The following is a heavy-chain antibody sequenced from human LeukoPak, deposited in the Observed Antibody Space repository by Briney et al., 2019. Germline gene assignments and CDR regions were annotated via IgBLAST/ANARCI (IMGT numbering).Heavy chain of an antibody. CDR2: IRSKANSYAT. D-gene: IGHD3-3*01. V-gene: IGHV3-73*01. Sequence: GGSLRLSCAASGFTFSGSAMHWVRQASGKGLEWVGRIRSKANSYATAYAASVKGRFTISRDDSKNTADLQMNSLKTEDTAVYYCTRHTDFWSGYYLTYFDYWGQGTLVTVSS. CDR3: TRHTDFWSGYYLTYFDY. J-gene: IGHJ4*02. CDR1: GFTFSGSA.